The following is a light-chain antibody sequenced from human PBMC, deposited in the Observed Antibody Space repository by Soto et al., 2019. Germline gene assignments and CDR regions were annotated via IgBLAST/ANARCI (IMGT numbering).Light chain of an antibody. V-gene: IGKV1-39*01. CDR3: QQSYRLPLT. Sequence: DIQMTQSPSSLSAFVGDSVTITCHASQRISTFLNWYHQEPGKAPKLLIYSASYLQSGVPSNFSGSGPGTDFTLSIVTLPPEDFGTYFCQQSYRLPLTFGGGTKVDIK. CDR1: QRISTF. CDR2: SAS. J-gene: IGKJ4*01.